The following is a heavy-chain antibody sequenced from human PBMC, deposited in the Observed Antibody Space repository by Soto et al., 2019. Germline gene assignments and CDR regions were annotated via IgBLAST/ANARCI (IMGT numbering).Heavy chain of an antibody. CDR3: ARDLTPYCSGGSCYSSHYYYGMDV. V-gene: IGHV1-46*01. Sequence: QVQLVQSGAEVKKPGASVKVSCKASGYTFTSYYMHWVRQAPGQGLGWMGIINPSGGSTSNAQKFQGRVTMTRDTSTSTVYMELSSLRSEDTAVYYCARDLTPYCSGGSCYSSHYYYGMDVWGQGTTVTVSS. J-gene: IGHJ6*02. CDR2: INPSGGST. CDR1: GYTFTSYY. D-gene: IGHD2-15*01.